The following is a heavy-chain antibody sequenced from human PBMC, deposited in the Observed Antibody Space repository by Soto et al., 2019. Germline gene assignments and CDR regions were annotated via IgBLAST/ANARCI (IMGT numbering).Heavy chain of an antibody. CDR1: GYTFTSYG. J-gene: IGHJ3*02. Sequence: ASVKVSCKGSGYTFTSYGISWVRQAPGQGLEWMGWISAYNGNTNYAQKLQGRVTMTTDTSTSTAYMELRSLRSDDTAVYYCAREGVRSTSRRDAFDIWGQGTMVTVSS. CDR3: AREGVRSTSRRDAFDI. CDR2: ISAYNGNT. D-gene: IGHD2-2*01. V-gene: IGHV1-18*01.